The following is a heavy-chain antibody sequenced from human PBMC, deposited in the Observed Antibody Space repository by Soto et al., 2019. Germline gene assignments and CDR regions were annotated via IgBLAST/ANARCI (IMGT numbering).Heavy chain of an antibody. J-gene: IGHJ3*02. CDR2: IDPSDSYT. CDR1: GYSFTSYW. CDR3: ASDRQWLEHKGDAFAI. Sequence: EVQLVQSGAEVKKPGESLRISCKGSGYSFTSYWISWVRQMPGKGLEWMGRIDPSDSYTNYSPSFQGHVTISVDKSISTAYLQWSSLKASDTAMYYCASDRQWLEHKGDAFAIWGQGTMVNVSS. V-gene: IGHV5-10-1*01. D-gene: IGHD6-19*01.